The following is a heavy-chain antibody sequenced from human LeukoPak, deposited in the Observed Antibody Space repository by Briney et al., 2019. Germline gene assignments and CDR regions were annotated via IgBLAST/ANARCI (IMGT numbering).Heavy chain of an antibody. D-gene: IGHD2-21*01. CDR3: AKGGDGRYYSRADY. Sequence: GGSLRLSCAASGFIFSSYTMSCVREAPGKGLEWVSTVGGSASGTFYADSVKGRFTISRDNSKNTLYLQLNSLRAEDTAVYYCAKGGDGRYYSRADYWGQGTLVTVSS. V-gene: IGHV3-23*01. CDR1: GFIFSSYT. CDR2: VGGSASGT. J-gene: IGHJ4*02.